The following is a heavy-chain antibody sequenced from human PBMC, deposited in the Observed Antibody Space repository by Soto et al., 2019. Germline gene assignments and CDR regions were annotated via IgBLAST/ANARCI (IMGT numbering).Heavy chain of an antibody. CDR3: AKNFGYSYSYDMGDT. CDR1: GFTFDSYA. Sequence: GESRKISCAASGFTFDSYAMTWARLTPGKGLEWVSTISGSGAMTYHADSVKGRFTVSRDNSRNTLYLQMNGLSAEDTAIYYCAKNFGYSYSYDMGDTWGQGTLVTVSS. D-gene: IGHD5-18*01. V-gene: IGHV3-23*01. CDR2: ISGSGAMT. J-gene: IGHJ5*02.